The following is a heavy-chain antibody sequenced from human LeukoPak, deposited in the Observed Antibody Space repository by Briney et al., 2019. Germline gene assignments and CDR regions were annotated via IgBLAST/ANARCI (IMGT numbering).Heavy chain of an antibody. CDR3: ARGEAMVRGGYFDY. Sequence: SETLSLTCAVSGGSISSYYWSWLRQPPGKGLEWIGYIYYSGSTNYNPSLKSRVTISVDTSKNQFSLKLSSVTAADTAVYYCARGEAMVRGGYFDYWGQGTLVTVSS. V-gene: IGHV4-59*01. CDR2: IYYSGST. J-gene: IGHJ4*02. D-gene: IGHD3-10*01. CDR1: GGSISSYY.